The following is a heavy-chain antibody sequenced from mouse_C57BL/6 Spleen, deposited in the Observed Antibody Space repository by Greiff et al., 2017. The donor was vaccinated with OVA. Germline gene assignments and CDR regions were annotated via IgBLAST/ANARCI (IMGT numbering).Heavy chain of an antibody. CDR2: INPNNGGT. J-gene: IGHJ2*01. Sequence: VQLQQSGPELVKPGASVKISCKASGYTFPDYYMNWVKQSHGKSLEWIGDINPNNGGTSYNQKFKGKATLTVDKSSSTAYMELRSLTSEDSAVYYCARRVPYFDYWGQGTTLTVSS. CDR3: ARRVPYFDY. CDR1: GYTFPDYY. V-gene: IGHV1-26*01.